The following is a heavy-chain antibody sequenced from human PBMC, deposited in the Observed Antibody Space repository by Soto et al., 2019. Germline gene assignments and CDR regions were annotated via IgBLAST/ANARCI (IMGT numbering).Heavy chain of an antibody. CDR3: AKGRRSTIAVAGTYFDY. CDR1: GFTFSSYA. V-gene: IGHV3-23*01. J-gene: IGHJ4*02. CDR2: ISGSGGST. D-gene: IGHD6-19*01. Sequence: GGSLRLSCAASGFTFSSYAMSWVRQAPGKGLEWVSAISGSGGSTYYADSVKGRFTISRDNSKNTLYLQMNSLRAEDKAGSYCAKGRRSTIAVAGTYFDYWGQGTLVTVSS.